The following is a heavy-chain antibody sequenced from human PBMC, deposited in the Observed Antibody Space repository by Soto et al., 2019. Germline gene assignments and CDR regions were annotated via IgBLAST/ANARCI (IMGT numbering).Heavy chain of an antibody. CDR2: SYYSGST. CDR1: GGSISSSSYY. CDR3: ARPNYGPTWGH. J-gene: IGHJ4*02. D-gene: IGHD4-17*01. Sequence: QLQLQESGPGLVKPSETLSLTCTVSGGSISSSSYYWGWIRQPPGKGLEWIGSSYYSGSTYYNPSLKSRVTISVDTSKNQFSRKLRSVTAADTAVYYCARPNYGPTWGHWGQGTLVTVSS. V-gene: IGHV4-39*01.